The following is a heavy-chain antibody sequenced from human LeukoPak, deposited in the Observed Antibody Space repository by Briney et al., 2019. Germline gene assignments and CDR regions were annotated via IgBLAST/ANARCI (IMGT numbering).Heavy chain of an antibody. Sequence: GGSLRLSCAASGFTFSSSGMSWVRQAPGKGLEWVSAISGGGDATYYADSVKGRFTISRENAKNSLYLQMNSLRAGDTAVYYCARVVRGGFDYWGQGTLVTVSS. D-gene: IGHD3-10*01. CDR2: ISGGGDAT. V-gene: IGHV3-23*01. CDR1: GFTFSSSG. J-gene: IGHJ4*02. CDR3: ARVVRGGFDY.